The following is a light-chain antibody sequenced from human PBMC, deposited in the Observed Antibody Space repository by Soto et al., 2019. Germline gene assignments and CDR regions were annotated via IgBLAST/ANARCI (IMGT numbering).Light chain of an antibody. CDR2: EVT. V-gene: IGLV2-8*01. Sequence: QSVLTQPPSASGTPGQADTISCTGTTSNVGGYNYVSWYQQPPCKAPKLMRYEVTELPSGAPDRFSGSKSSNTASLTVSGLQAEDEADYFCSSYTISTAYLFGTGTKVTVL. CDR3: SSYTISTAYL. CDR1: TSNVGGYNY. J-gene: IGLJ1*01.